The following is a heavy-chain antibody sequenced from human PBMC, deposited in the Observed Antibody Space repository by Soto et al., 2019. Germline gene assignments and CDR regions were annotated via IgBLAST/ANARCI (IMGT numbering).Heavy chain of an antibody. CDR1: GFTFSRYG. D-gene: IGHD3-22*01. V-gene: IGHV3-33*08. J-gene: IGHJ4*02. CDR2: IWYDGSNK. Sequence: GGYLRLSWAGSGFTFSRYGMHWVRQAPGKGLEWVAVIWYDGSNKYYADSVKGRFTISRDNSKNTLYLQMNSLRAEDTAVYYCARYYYVSRRPPYSIDYPGPAPLRTLSS. CDR3: ARYYYVSRRPPYSIDY.